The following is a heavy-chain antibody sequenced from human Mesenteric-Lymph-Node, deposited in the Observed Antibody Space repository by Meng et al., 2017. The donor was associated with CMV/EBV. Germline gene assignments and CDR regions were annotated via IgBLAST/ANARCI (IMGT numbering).Heavy chain of an antibody. Sequence: ASVKVSCKASGYIFTGYYMHWVRQAPGQGLEWMGWINPNSGGTNYAQKFQGRVTMTRDKSLSTAYMVLSRLKSDDTAVYCCARGAGTAFGGGFDYWGQGTLVTVSS. J-gene: IGHJ4*02. CDR1: GYIFTGYY. D-gene: IGHD3-16*01. CDR2: INPNSGGT. CDR3: ARGAGTAFGGGFDY. V-gene: IGHV1-2*02.